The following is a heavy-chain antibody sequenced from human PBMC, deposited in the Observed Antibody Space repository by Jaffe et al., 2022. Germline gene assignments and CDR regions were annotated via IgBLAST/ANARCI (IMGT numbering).Heavy chain of an antibody. J-gene: IGHJ6*03. D-gene: IGHD3-16*01. CDR1: GGSISSGSYY. Sequence: QVQLQESGPGLVKPSQTLSLTCTVSGGSISSGSYYWSWIRQPAGKGLEWIGRIYTSGSTNYNPSLKSRVTISVDTSKNQFSLKLSSVTAADTAVYYCARDLYDYVWGTQNYMDVWGKGTTVTVSS. CDR3: ARDLYDYVWGTQNYMDV. CDR2: IYTSGST. V-gene: IGHV4-61*02.